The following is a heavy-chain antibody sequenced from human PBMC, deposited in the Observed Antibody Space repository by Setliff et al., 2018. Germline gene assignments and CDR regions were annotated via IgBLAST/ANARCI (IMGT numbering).Heavy chain of an antibody. D-gene: IGHD3-10*01. J-gene: IGHJ5*01. CDR3: ARDRGGTNPWFDS. CDR1: GFTFSTYR. V-gene: IGHV3-30*04. Sequence: GGSLRLSCAASGFTFSTYRMHWVRQAPGKGLEWVAVISYDGSNKYYADSVKGRFTISRDNSKNTLYLQMNSLRAEDTAVYYCARDRGGTNPWFDSWGQGTLVTVSS. CDR2: ISYDGSNK.